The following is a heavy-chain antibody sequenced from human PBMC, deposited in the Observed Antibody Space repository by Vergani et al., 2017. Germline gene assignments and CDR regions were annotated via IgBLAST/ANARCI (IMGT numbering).Heavy chain of an antibody. CDR1: GGSLSGYY. CDR2: VEDSGYF. V-gene: IGHV4-59*01. CDR3: ARSIGSLNPPDYFDN. D-gene: IGHD1-14*01. Sequence: QVQLQESGPGLVRPSETLSLTCTVSGGSLSGYYWNWIRQTPGEGLEWIGYVEDSGYFNFNPSLKTRVSMSSDTSNNQFSLMLSSVTVADTAVYYCARSIGSLNPPDYFDNWGQGTLVTVSS. J-gene: IGHJ4*02.